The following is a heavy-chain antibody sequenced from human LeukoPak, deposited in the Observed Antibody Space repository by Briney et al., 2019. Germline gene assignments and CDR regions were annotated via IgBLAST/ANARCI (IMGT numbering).Heavy chain of an antibody. D-gene: IGHD2-2*01. V-gene: IGHV3-11*01. CDR1: GFTFSDYY. J-gene: IGHJ5*02. Sequence: PGGSLRLSCAASGFTFSDYYMSWIRQAPGKGLEWVSYISSSGSTIYYADSVKGRFTISRDNAKNSLNLQMNSLRAEDTAVYYCARYRRYCSSTSCYNWFDPWGQGTLVTVSS. CDR2: ISSSGSTI. CDR3: ARYRRYCSSTSCYNWFDP.